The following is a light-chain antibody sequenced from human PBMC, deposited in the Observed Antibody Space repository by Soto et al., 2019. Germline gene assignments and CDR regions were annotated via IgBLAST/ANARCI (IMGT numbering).Light chain of an antibody. V-gene: IGKV3D-15*01. J-gene: IGKJ1*01. Sequence: EIVLTQSPGTLSLSPGERATLNCRASQSISTSSLAWYRQKPGQAPRLLIYGASNRATGIPARFSGSGSGTEFTLTISSLQSEDFAVYYYQQYNNWPPVTFGQGTKVDIK. CDR1: QSISTS. CDR3: QQYNNWPPVT. CDR2: GAS.